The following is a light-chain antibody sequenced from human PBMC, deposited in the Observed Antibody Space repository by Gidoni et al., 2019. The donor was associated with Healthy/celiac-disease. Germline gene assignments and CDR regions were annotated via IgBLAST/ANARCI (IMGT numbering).Light chain of an antibody. CDR1: QSISSW. CDR3: KQDNSYSCS. J-gene: IGKJ2*04. V-gene: IGKV1-5*03. CDR2: KAS. Sequence: DLQLTQSPSTLSASVGDRVTITCRASQSISSWLAWYQQKPGKAPKLRIYKASSLESGVPERFSGSGSGTEFTLNSSRLQHDDFETYYCKQDNSYSCSFGQGTKLEIK.